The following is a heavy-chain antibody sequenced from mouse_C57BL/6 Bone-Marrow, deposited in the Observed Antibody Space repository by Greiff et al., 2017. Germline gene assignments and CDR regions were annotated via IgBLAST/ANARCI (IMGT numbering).Heavy chain of an antibody. CDR2: LDPENGDT. J-gene: IGHJ2*01. V-gene: IGHV14-4*01. Sequence: ELKLQESGAELVRPGASVKLSCTASGFNIKDDYMHWVKQRPEQGLEWIGWLDPENGDTEYASKFQGKATITADTSSNTAYLQLSSLTSEDTAVYYCTTDSPPRLDWGQGTTLTVSS. CDR1: GFNIKDDY. D-gene: IGHD2-13*01. CDR3: TTDSPPRLD.